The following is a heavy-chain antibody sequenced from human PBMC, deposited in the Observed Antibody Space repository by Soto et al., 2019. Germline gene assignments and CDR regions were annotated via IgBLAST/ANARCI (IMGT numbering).Heavy chain of an antibody. V-gene: IGHV3-30-3*01. D-gene: IGHD6-13*01. CDR1: GFTFSSYA. CDR3: ARDLLTYSRIYYYGMDV. J-gene: IGHJ6*02. Sequence: GGSLRLSCAASGFTFSSYAMHWVRQAPGKGLELVAVISYDGSNKYYADSVKGRFTISRDNSKNTLYLQMNSLRAEDTAVYYCARDLLTYSRIYYYGMDVWGQGTTVTVSS. CDR2: ISYDGSNK.